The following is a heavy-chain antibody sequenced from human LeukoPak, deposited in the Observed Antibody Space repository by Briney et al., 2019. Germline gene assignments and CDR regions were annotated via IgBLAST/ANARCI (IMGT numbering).Heavy chain of an antibody. J-gene: IGHJ4*02. CDR1: GFTPSSYW. CDR3: ARAGEDSRGYYRGFDY. CDR2: INQDGHAQ. D-gene: IGHD3-22*01. Sequence: PGGSLRLSCAASGFTPSSYWMTWVRQAPGKGLEWVANINQDGHAQYYVQSVRGRFTISRDNAKSSLYLQMNSLRAEDTAVYYCARAGEDSRGYYRGFDYWGQGTLVTVSS. V-gene: IGHV3-7*01.